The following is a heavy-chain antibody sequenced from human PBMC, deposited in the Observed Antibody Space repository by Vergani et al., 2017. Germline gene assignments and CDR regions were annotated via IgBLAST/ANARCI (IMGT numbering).Heavy chain of an antibody. CDR1: GESIRSGSHY. D-gene: IGHD6-19*01. Sequence: QVKLQESGPGLLKPSQTLSLTCTVSGESIRSGSHYWSWIRQPAGKGPEWIGHIHTGGSTDLNPSFKSRGTISVDTSKSQYSLKLNSVTVADTAVYYCARQSEAVAKAFDYWGQGTLVTVSS. V-gene: IGHV4-61*02. CDR2: IHTGGST. CDR3: ARQSEAVAKAFDY. J-gene: IGHJ4*02.